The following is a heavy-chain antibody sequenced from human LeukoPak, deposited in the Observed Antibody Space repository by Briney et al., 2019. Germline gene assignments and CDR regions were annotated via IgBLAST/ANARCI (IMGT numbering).Heavy chain of an antibody. CDR2: IYYSGST. Sequence: PSETLSLTCTVSGGSISSYYWSWIRQPPGKGLEWIGYIYYSGSTNYNPSLKSRVTISVDTSKNQFSLKLSSVTAADAAVYYCARDPGYYYDSSGPDYYYYYGMDVWGQGTTVTVSS. CDR1: GGSISSYY. D-gene: IGHD3-22*01. J-gene: IGHJ6*02. CDR3: ARDPGYYYDSSGPDYYYYYGMDV. V-gene: IGHV4-59*01.